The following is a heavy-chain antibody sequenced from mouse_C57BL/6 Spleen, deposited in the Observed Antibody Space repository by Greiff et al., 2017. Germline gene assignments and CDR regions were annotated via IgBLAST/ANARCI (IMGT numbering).Heavy chain of an antibody. Sequence: QVQLQQSGAELMKPGASVKLSCKATGYTFTGYWIEWAKQRPGHGLEWIGEILPGSGSTNYNEKFKGKATFTADTSSNTAYMQLSSLTTEDSAIYYCARCPPYYYGSSYDWYFDVWGTGTTVTVSS. CDR1: GYTFTGYW. CDR2: ILPGSGST. D-gene: IGHD1-1*01. V-gene: IGHV1-9*01. CDR3: ARCPPYYYGSSYDWYFDV. J-gene: IGHJ1*03.